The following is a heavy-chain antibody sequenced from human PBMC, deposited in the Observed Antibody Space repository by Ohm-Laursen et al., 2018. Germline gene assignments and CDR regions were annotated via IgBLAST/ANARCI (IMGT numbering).Heavy chain of an antibody. CDR2: ISGSGGST. D-gene: IGHD6-19*01. Sequence: SLRLSCAASGFTFSSYPLNWVRLAPGKGLEWVSGISGSGGSTYYADSVKGRFTISRGKSNSTLYLQMNSLRADDTAVYYCARATPSSGWLFDSWGQGTLVTVSS. CDR3: ARATPSSGWLFDS. J-gene: IGHJ4*02. CDR1: GFTFSSYP. V-gene: IGHV3-23*01.